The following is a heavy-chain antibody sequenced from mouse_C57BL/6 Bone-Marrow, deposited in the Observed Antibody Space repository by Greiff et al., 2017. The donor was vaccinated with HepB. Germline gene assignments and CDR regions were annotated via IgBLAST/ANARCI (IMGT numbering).Heavy chain of an antibody. CDR1: GFNIKDDY. V-gene: IGHV14-4*01. Sequence: EVKLMESGAELVRPWASVKLSCTASGFNIKDDYMHWVKQRPEQGLEWIGWIDPENGDTEYASKFQGKATITADTSSNTAYLQLSSLTSEDTAVYYCTTEAYWGQGTLVTVSA. CDR3: TTEAY. J-gene: IGHJ3*01. CDR2: IDPENGDT.